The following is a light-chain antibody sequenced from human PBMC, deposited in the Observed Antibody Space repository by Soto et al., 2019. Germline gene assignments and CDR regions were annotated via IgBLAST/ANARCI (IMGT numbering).Light chain of an antibody. CDR2: HAS. J-gene: IGKJ2*01. V-gene: IGKV3-15*01. CDR3: QHYNSLPYT. CDR1: QSVSSN. Sequence: EIVMTQSPATLSVSPGERATLSCRASQSVSSNLAWYQQKPGQAPRFLIFHASTRATGIPARFSGSGSGTEFTLTISSLQSEDFAVYYCQHYNSLPYTFGQGTKLEIK.